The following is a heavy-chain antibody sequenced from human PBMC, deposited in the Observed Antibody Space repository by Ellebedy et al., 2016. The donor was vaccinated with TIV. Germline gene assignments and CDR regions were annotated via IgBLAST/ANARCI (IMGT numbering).Heavy chain of an antibody. CDR3: GRDAVTGNGRWDWLDP. V-gene: IGHV3-23*01. J-gene: IGHJ5*02. D-gene: IGHD2-21*02. CDR1: GFTFSSFA. Sequence: GESLKISCAASGFTFSSFAMSWVRQAPGTGLEWVSSIINTGATTYYADSVKGRFTISRDNSKNTLYLQMNSLRADDSAIYYCGRDAVTGNGRWDWLDPWGRGSLVTVSS. CDR2: IINTGATT.